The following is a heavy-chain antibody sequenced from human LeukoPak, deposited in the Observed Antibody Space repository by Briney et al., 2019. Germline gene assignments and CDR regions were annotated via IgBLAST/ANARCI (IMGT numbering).Heavy chain of an antibody. CDR3: VIVTAADRSAGWFDP. D-gene: IGHD6-6*01. V-gene: IGHV3-64D*09. CDR1: GFTFSSYA. CDR2: ISCDGGNT. J-gene: IGHJ5*02. Sequence: GGSLRLSCSASGFTFSSYAMHWVRQAPGKGLESVSGISCDGGNTYYADSVKGRFTISRDNSKNTLYLEMSSLSSEDTAVYYCVIVTAADRSAGWFDPWGQGTLVTVSS.